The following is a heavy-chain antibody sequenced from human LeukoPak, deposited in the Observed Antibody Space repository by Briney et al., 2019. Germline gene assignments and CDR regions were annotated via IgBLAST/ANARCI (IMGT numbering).Heavy chain of an antibody. Sequence: GRSLRLSCAASRFTLSRHAMHWVRQAPGKGLEWVTLLSYDGSNKYYADSVKGRFTISRDNSKNTLYLQMNSLRAEDTAVYYCASAQPEGIPYFDYWGQGTLVTVSS. CDR2: LSYDGSNK. V-gene: IGHV3-30-3*01. CDR3: ASAQPEGIPYFDY. CDR1: RFTLSRHA. J-gene: IGHJ4*02. D-gene: IGHD1-14*01.